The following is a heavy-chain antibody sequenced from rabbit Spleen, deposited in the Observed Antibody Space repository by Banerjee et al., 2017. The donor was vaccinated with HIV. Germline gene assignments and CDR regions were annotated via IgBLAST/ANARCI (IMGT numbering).Heavy chain of an antibody. D-gene: IGHD2-1*01. CDR2: INSYTGRP. J-gene: IGHJ4*01. Sequence: QSLEESGGDLVKPGASLTLTCTASGVSFDSGYVMCWVRQAPGKGLEWIACINSYTGRPVYASWTKGPFTISKGASTTVTLRMTRLTAADTATYFCGRGSATMTMVITGYYLSLWGQGTLVTVS. CDR3: GRGSATMTMVITGYYLSL. CDR1: GVSFDSGYV. V-gene: IGHV1S40*01.